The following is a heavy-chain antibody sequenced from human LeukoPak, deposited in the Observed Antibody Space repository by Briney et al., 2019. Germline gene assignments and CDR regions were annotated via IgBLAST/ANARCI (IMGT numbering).Heavy chain of an antibody. CDR1: GYTFTSYY. CDR2: INPSGGST. J-gene: IGHJ4*02. D-gene: IGHD1-26*01. Sequence: VASVKVSCKASGYTFTSYYMHWVRQAPGQGLEWMGIINPSGGSTSYAQKFQGRVTMTRDTSTSIVYMELSSLRSEDTAVYYCARPGLSFSGSYSFDYWGQGTLVTVSS. CDR3: ARPGLSFSGSYSFDY. V-gene: IGHV1-46*01.